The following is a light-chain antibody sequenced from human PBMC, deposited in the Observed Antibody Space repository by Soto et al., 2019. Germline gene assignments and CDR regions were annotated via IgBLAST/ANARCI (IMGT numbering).Light chain of an antibody. Sequence: AIQLNQSPSSLYASVGDRVTITCRASQAIRTALGGYQQKPGKVPKLLIYAASILQSGVPSRFSGSGSGTEFTLTIISLQHEDFATYYCLLDFRYFWAFGQGTKVAIK. CDR3: LLDFRYFWA. CDR1: QAIRTA. CDR2: AAS. J-gene: IGKJ1*01. V-gene: IGKV1-6*01.